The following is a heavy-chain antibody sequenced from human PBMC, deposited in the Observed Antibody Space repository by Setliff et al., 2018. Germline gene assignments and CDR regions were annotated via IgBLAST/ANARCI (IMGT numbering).Heavy chain of an antibody. CDR3: ATDKLTTSCIDH. J-gene: IGHJ4*02. CDR1: GYIFTYYA. Sequence: ASVKVSCKASGYIFTYYAIHWVRQAPGQRLEWMGWINAGNGNTKYSQKFQGRVTITRDTSASTAYMELSSLTSDDTAVYYCATDKLTTSCIDHWGPGTQVTVSS. V-gene: IGHV1-3*01. D-gene: IGHD2-2*01. CDR2: INAGNGNT.